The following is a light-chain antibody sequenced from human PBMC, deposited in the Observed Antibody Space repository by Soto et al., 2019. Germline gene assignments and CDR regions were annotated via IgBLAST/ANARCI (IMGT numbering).Light chain of an antibody. V-gene: IGLV2-14*01. J-gene: IGLJ2*01. CDR1: SSDIGSYNY. Sequence: QSALTQPASVSGSPGQSITIACTGTSSDIGSYNYVSWYQQHPGKAPKLVIYEVNNRPSGISNRFSGSKSGNTASLTISGLQAEDEADYYCSSYTVSSALLFGGGTKVTVL. CDR3: SSYTVSSALL. CDR2: EVN.